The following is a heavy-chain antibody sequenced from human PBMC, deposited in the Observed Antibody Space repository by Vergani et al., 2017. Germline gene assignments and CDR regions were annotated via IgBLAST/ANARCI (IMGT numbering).Heavy chain of an antibody. V-gene: IGHV4-59*01. J-gene: IGHJ6*02. CDR3: ARERGDYYGMDV. CDR2: IYYSGST. Sequence: QVQLQESGPGLVKPSETLSLTCTVSGGSISSYYWSWIRPPPGKGLEWIGYIYYSGSTNYNPSLKSRVTISVDTSKNQFSLKLSSVTAADTAVYYCARERGDYYGMDVWGQGTTVTVSS. D-gene: IGHD3-16*01. CDR1: GGSISSYY.